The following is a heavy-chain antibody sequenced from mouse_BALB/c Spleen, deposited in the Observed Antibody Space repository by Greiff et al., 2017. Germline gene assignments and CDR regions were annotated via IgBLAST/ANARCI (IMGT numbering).Heavy chain of an antibody. V-gene: IGHV5-17*02. J-gene: IGHJ2*01. CDR1: GFTFSSFG. CDR3: ARSVITTVPDY. CDR2: ISSGSSTI. D-gene: IGHD1-1*01. Sequence: EVQLQESGGGLVQPGGSRKLSCAASGFTFSSFGMHWVRQAPEKGLEWVAYISSGSSTIYYADTVKGRFTISRDNPKNTLFLQMTSLRSEDTAMYYCARSVITTVPDYWGQGTTLTVSS.